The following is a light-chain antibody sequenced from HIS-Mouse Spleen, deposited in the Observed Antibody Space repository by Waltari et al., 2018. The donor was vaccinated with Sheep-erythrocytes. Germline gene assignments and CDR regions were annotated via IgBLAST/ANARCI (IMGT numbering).Light chain of an antibody. CDR1: QDTSNY. J-gene: IGKJ4*01. CDR2: DAS. CDR3: QQYDNLPLT. Sequence: DIQMTQSPSSMSASVGDRVTITCQASQDTSNYLNWYQQKPGKAPKLLTYDASNLETGVPSRCSGSGSGTDFTFTISRLQPEVIATYYCQQYDNLPLTFGGGTKVEIK. V-gene: IGKV1-33*01.